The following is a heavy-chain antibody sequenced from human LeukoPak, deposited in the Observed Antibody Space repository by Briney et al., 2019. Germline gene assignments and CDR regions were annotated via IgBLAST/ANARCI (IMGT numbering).Heavy chain of an antibody. CDR1: GYTFTGYY. V-gene: IGHV1-2*02. CDR3: ARIEPIVYYFDY. D-gene: IGHD1-14*01. CDR2: INPNSGGT. J-gene: IGHJ4*02. Sequence: ASVKVSCKASGYTFTGYYMHGVRQAPGQGVEWMGWINPNSGGTNYAQKFQGRVTMTRGTSISTAYTELSRLRSDDTAVYYCARIEPIVYYFDYWGQGTLVTVSS.